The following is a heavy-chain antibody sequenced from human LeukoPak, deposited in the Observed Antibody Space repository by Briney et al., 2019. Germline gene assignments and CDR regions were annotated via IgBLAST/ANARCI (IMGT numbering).Heavy chain of an antibody. CDR2: IYTSGST. CDR3: ARYLDSGREEYYFDY. V-gene: IGHV4-4*09. CDR1: GGSISSYY. J-gene: IGHJ4*02. D-gene: IGHD3-10*01. Sequence: SETLSLTCTVSGGSISSYYWSWIRQPPGKGLEWIGYIYTSGSTNYNPSLKSRVTISVDTSKSQFSLKLSSVTAADTAVYYCARYLDSGREEYYFDYWGQGTLVTVSS.